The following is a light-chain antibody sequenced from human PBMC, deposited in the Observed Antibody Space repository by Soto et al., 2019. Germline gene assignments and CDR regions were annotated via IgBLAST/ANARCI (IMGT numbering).Light chain of an antibody. CDR2: EVS. J-gene: IGLJ1*01. CDR3: SSYAGSNNFV. Sequence: QSALSQPPSASGSPGQSVTISCTGTSSDVGGYNYVSWYQQHPGKAPKLMIYEVSERPSGVPDRFAGSTSTNTASLTVSGLQAEDEADYYCSSYAGSNNFVFGTGNKLTVL. V-gene: IGLV2-8*01. CDR1: SSDVGGYNY.